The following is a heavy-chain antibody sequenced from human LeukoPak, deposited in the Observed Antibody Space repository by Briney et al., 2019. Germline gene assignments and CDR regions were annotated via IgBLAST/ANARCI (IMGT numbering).Heavy chain of an antibody. CDR3: ARGGDAPMNFDY. D-gene: IGHD2-2*01. CDR1: GFNVSSNY. J-gene: IGHJ4*02. CDR2: IYSGGST. V-gene: IGHV3-53*01. Sequence: PGGSLRLSCVVSGFNVSSNYMSWVRQAPGKGLEWVSVIYSGGSTYYVDSVKDRFSISRDNSKSTFYLQMNSLRVEDTAVYYCARGGDAPMNFDYWGQGTLVTVSS.